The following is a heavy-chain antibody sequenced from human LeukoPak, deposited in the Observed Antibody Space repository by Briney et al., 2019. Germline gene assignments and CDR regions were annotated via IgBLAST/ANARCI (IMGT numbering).Heavy chain of an antibody. CDR3: ARDLTGYCSSTSCYSRGLDY. CDR1: GGSISSSNW. CDR2: IYHSGST. J-gene: IGHJ4*02. Sequence: SGTLSLTCAVSGGSISSSNWWSWVRPPPGKGLEWIGEIYHSGSTNYNPPLKSRVTISVDKSKNQFSLKLSSVTAADTAVYYCARDLTGYCSSTSCYSRGLDYWGQGTLVTVSS. D-gene: IGHD2-2*02. V-gene: IGHV4-4*02.